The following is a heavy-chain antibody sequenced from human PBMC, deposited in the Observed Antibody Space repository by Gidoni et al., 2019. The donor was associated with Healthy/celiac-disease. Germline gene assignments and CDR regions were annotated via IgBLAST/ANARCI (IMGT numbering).Heavy chain of an antibody. V-gene: IGHV4-30-4*01. CDR1: GGSISSGDYY. D-gene: IGHD3-22*01. CDR2: IYYSGST. J-gene: IGHJ5*02. Sequence: QVQLQESGPGLVKPSQTLSLTCTVSGGSISSGDYYWSWIRQPPGKGLEWIGYIYYSGSTYYNPSLKSRVTISVDTSKNQFSLKLSSVTAADTAVYYCAREEMYYYDSSGYSGVSWFDPWGQGTLVTVSS. CDR3: AREEMYYYDSSGYSGVSWFDP.